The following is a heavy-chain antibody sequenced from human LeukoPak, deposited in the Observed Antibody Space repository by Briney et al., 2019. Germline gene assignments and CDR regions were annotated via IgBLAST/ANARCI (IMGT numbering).Heavy chain of an antibody. CDR2: ISGTTDTI. V-gene: IGHV3-48*04. CDR3: ARRRVLSVARALDY. D-gene: IGHD4/OR15-4a*01. CDR1: GFTFRSYS. Sequence: GGSLRLSCAASGFTFRSYSMNWVRQAPGKGLEWVSSISGTTDTIYYADSVKGRFTISRNNANNSVSLQMNSLGPEDTAVYFCARRRVLSVARALDYWGQGTLVTVSS. J-gene: IGHJ4*02.